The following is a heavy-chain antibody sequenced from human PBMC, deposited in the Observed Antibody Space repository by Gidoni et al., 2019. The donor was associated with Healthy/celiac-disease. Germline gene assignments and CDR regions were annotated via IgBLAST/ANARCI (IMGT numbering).Heavy chain of an antibody. CDR1: GYTFTSYD. Sequence: QVQLVQSGAEVQKPGASVKVSCKASGYTFTSYDINWVRQATGQGLEWMGWMNPNSGNTGYAQKFQGRVTMTRNTSISTAYMELSSLRSEDTAVYYCARGWRVTTPAGYGMDVWGQGTTVTVSS. V-gene: IGHV1-8*01. CDR3: ARGWRVTTPAGYGMDV. CDR2: MNPNSGNT. J-gene: IGHJ6*02. D-gene: IGHD4-17*01.